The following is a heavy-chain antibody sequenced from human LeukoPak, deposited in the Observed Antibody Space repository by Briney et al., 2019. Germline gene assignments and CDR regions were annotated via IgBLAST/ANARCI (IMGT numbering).Heavy chain of an antibody. V-gene: IGHV3-30-3*01. Sequence: GRSLRLSCVASGFTFSMYAMHWVRQAPGKGLQWVAVISKDGDNKYYADSVKGRFTISRDNSKSMTYLEMNRLRNDETSIYYCATSRREKNNTWVYFYYWGQGTPVIVSS. CDR3: ATSRREKNNTWVYFYY. D-gene: IGHD1-1*01. CDR1: GFTFSMYA. J-gene: IGHJ4*02. CDR2: ISKDGDNK.